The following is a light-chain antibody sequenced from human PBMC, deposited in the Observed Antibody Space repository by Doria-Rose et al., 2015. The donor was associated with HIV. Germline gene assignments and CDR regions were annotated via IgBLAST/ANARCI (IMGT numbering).Light chain of an antibody. Sequence: STQSPGTLSLSPGERATLSCRASQRVKSSYLAWYQQKPGQAPRLLIYDASTSATGIPDRFSGSGSGTDFTLTISRLEPEDVAVYYCQQYGTSRGTFGQGTRLEIK. CDR3: QQYGTSRGT. V-gene: IGKV3-20*01. CDR1: QRVKSSY. J-gene: IGKJ5*01. CDR2: DAS.